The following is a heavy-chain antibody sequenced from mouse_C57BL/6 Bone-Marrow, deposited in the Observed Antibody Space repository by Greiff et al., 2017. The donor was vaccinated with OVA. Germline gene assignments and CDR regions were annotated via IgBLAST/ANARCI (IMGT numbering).Heavy chain of an antibody. J-gene: IGHJ2*01. V-gene: IGHV1-64*01. D-gene: IGHD1-1*01. CDR3: ARGFITTGGFDY. Sequence: VQLQQPGAELVKPGASVKLSCKASGYTFTSYWMHWVKQRPGQGLEWIGMIHPNSGSTNYNEKFKSKATLTVDKSSSTAYMQLSSLTSEDSSVYYSARGFITTGGFDYWGQGTTLTVSS. CDR2: IHPNSGST. CDR1: GYTFTSYW.